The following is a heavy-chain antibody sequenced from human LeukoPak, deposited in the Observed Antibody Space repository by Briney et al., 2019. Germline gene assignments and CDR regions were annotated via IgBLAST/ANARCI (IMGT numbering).Heavy chain of an antibody. CDR2: ISSSGSTI. Sequence: GGSLRLSCAASGFTFSSYSMNWVRQAPGQGPEWLSYISSSGSTILYTDSVKGRFTISRDNSKNTLYLQMNSLRAEDTAVYYCARDFGGVWGQGTTVTVSS. J-gene: IGHJ6*02. V-gene: IGHV3-48*01. D-gene: IGHD2-15*01. CDR1: GFTFSSYS. CDR3: ARDFGGV.